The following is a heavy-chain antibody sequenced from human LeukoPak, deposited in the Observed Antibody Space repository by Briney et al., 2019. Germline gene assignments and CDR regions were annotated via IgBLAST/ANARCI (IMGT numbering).Heavy chain of an antibody. CDR1: NYTFPRYG. D-gene: IGHD4/OR15-4a*01. CDR3: ARGSYFDYGGFDF. CDR2: MNSYNGKT. Sequence: EASVKVPCKASNYTFPRYGISWVRQAPGQGLEWMGSMNSYNGKTNYAQKFQGRVTVTTDTSTSTAYMELRSLGSDDTAVYYCARGSYFDYGGFDFWGQGTLVTVSS. J-gene: IGHJ5*01. V-gene: IGHV1-18*01.